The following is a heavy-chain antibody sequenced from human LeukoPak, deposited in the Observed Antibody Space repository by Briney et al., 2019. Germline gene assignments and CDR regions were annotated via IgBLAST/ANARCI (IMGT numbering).Heavy chain of an antibody. V-gene: IGHV3-74*01. CDR2: INTDGSST. CDR3: ATYHYDSSGYSYDAFDI. J-gene: IGHJ3*02. CDR1: GFTFSSYW. D-gene: IGHD3-22*01. Sequence: GGSLRLSCAASGFTFSSYWMHWVRQAPGKGLVWVSRINTDGSSTSYADSVKGRFTISRDNAKNTLYLQMNSLRAEDTAVYYCATYHYDSSGYSYDAFDIWGQGTMVTVSS.